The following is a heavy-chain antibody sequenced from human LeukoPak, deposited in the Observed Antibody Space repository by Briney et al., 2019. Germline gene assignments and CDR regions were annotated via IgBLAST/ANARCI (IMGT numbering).Heavy chain of an antibody. D-gene: IGHD4/OR15-4a*01. V-gene: IGHV3-30*02. CDR2: IQSDGNDK. CDR3: GKDPKDDYLL. CDR1: GFKFSRYG. J-gene: IGHJ2*01. Sequence: PGGSLRLSCAASGFKFSRYGMHWVRQAPGKGLEWVTFIQSDGNDKYYADSVKGRFTISRDNPENTLYLQMNSLRTDDTAVCYCGKDPKDDYLLWGRGTLVTVSS.